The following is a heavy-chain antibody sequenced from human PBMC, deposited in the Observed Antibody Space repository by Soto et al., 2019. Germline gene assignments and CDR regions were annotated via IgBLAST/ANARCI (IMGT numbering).Heavy chain of an antibody. CDR3: AHAMYYDILTGYYAFDP. Sequence: QITLKESGPTLVKPTQTLTLTCTFSGFSLSTSGVGVGWIRQPPGKALEWLALIYWDDDKRYSPSLKSRLTITKXXSXNPXVLTMTNIDPVDTATSYCAHAMYYDILTGYYAFDPWGQGTLVTVSS. CDR1: GFSLSTSGVG. CDR2: IYWDDDK. V-gene: IGHV2-5*02. D-gene: IGHD3-9*01. J-gene: IGHJ5*02.